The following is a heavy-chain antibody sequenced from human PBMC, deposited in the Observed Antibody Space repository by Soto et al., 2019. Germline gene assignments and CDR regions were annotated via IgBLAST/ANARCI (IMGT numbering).Heavy chain of an antibody. J-gene: IGHJ5*02. CDR2: INHSGST. CDR3: ARGDLLTGSRNWFDP. CDR1: GGCFSDYY. D-gene: IGHD3-9*01. V-gene: IGHV4-34*01. Sequence: SETMSVTCAVGGGCFSDYYWSWIRQHPGKGLEWIGEINHSGSTNYNPSLKNRVTISVDTSKNQFSLKLSSVTAADTAVYHCARGDLLTGSRNWFDPWGQGILVTVSS.